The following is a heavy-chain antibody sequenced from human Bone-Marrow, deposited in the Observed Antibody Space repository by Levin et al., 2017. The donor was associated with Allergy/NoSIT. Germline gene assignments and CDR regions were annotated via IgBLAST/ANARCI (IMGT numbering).Heavy chain of an antibody. V-gene: IGHV3-7*01. CDR3: ARDGSGSYYSF. Sequence: PGESLKISCAASGLTFSTYWMSWVRQAPGKGLEWVANIKQDGSEKNYVDSVKGRFTISRDNAKNSLYLQMSSLRVEDTAVYYCARDGSGSYYSFWGQGTLVTVSS. J-gene: IGHJ4*02. CDR2: IKQDGSEK. D-gene: IGHD3-10*01. CDR1: GLTFSTYW.